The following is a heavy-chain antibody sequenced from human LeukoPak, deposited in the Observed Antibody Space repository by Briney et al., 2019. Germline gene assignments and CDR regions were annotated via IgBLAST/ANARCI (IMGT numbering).Heavy chain of an antibody. J-gene: IGHJ4*02. CDR3: AKSDSPYSSSWYPWGY. CDR2: IGGSGGCT. Sequence: PGGSLRLSCSASGFTFSSLAMSWGRPAPGKGLEWVSAIGGSGGCTYYADSVKGRFTISRDNSKNTLYLQMNSLRAEDTAVYYCAKSDSPYSSSWYPWGYWGQGTLVTVSS. CDR1: GFTFSSLA. V-gene: IGHV3-23*01. D-gene: IGHD6-13*01.